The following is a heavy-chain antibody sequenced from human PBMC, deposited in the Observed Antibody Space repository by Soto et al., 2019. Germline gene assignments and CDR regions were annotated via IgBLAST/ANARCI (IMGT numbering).Heavy chain of an antibody. CDR3: ARDRYCSSARCQRSVFAFDV. J-gene: IGHJ3*01. CDR1: GFTFSDYY. V-gene: IGHV3-11*01. CDR2: ISSSGDTI. Sequence: QVQLVESGGGLVKPGGSLRLSCAASGFTFSDYYMSWIRQAPGKGLEWVSYISSSGDTIFYAGSVKGRFTISRDNAKNSLYLQLNSLRAEDTAVYYCARDRYCSSARCQRSVFAFDVWGQGTMVTVSS. D-gene: IGHD2-2*01.